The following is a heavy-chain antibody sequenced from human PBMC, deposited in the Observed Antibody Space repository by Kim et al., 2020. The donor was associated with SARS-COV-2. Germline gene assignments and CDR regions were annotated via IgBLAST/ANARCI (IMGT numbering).Heavy chain of an antibody. CDR3: ARDDYNNLFDY. CDR2: ISYDGSDK. J-gene: IGHJ4*02. CDR1: GFTFDPYT. Sequence: GGSLRLSCAASGFTFDPYTMNWVRQAPGKGLEWVAVISYDGSDKYYADSVKGRFTISRDNSKDTLFLQMNSLRADDTAVYFCARDDYNNLFDYWGQGTLV. D-gene: IGHD4-4*01. V-gene: IGHV3-30*04.